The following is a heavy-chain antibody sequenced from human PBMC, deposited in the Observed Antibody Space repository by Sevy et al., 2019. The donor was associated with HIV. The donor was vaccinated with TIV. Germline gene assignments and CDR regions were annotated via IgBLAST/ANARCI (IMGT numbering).Heavy chain of an antibody. D-gene: IGHD1-1*01. Sequence: SETLSLTCSVSGGSISSYFWTWVRQSPGKGLEWIGNIYFTGNTDYSPSPKSRVTLSLDTSKSQFSLTLKSVTAADTAIYFCASDSTTRPRVLDYWGQGTLVTVSS. J-gene: IGHJ4*02. CDR3: ASDSTTRPRVLDY. CDR1: GGSISSYF. V-gene: IGHV4-59*01. CDR2: IYFTGNT.